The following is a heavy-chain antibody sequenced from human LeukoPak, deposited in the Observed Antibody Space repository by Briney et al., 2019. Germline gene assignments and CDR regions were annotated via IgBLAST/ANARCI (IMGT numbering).Heavy chain of an antibody. D-gene: IGHD5-18*01. Sequence: GGSLRLSCVVSGFTFKNYWMSWVRQAPGKGLEWVASIKHDESEKYYVDSVKGRFTISRDNAKSSLYLQMNNLRAEDTALYYCARAGYSYGRWVDAFDIWGQGTMVAVSS. CDR2: IKHDESEK. V-gene: IGHV3-7*03. CDR3: ARAGYSYGRWVDAFDI. CDR1: GFTFKNYW. J-gene: IGHJ3*02.